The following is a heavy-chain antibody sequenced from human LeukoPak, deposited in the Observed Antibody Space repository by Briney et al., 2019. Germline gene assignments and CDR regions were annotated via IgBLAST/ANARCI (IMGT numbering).Heavy chain of an antibody. Sequence: PGGSLGLSCAASGFTFSSYAMHWVRQAPGKGLEYVSAISSNGGSTYYANSVKGRFTISRDNSKNTLYLQMGSLRAEDMAVYYCASGRSDAFDIWGQGTMVTVSS. CDR3: ASGRSDAFDI. J-gene: IGHJ3*02. CDR1: GFTFSSYA. V-gene: IGHV3-64*01. CDR2: ISSNGGST.